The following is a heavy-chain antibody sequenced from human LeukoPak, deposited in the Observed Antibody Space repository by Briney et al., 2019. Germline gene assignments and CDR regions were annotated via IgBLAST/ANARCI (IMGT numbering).Heavy chain of an antibody. CDR1: GFTVSSNY. CDR2: IYSGGST. Sequence: PGGSLRLSCAASGFTVSSNYMSWVRQAPGKGLEWVSVIYSGGSTYYADSVKGRFTISRDNSKNTLYLQMNGLRAEDTAVYYCARDGDTLVGFDYWGQGTLVTVSS. V-gene: IGHV3-66*02. CDR3: ARDGDTLVGFDY. D-gene: IGHD5-18*01. J-gene: IGHJ4*02.